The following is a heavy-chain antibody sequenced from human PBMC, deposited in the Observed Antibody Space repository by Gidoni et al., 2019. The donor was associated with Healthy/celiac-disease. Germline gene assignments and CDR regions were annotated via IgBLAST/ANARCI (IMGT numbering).Heavy chain of an antibody. J-gene: IGHJ4*02. D-gene: IGHD6-19*01. Sequence: EVPLVQSGGGLVPPGGSLRLSCAAAGFTFSTYWMHLVRQAPGKGSVWVSRINSDRSSTSYADSVKGRFTISRDNAKNTLYLQMNSLRAEDTAVYYCARDLGGIAVAGHDYWGQGTLVTVSS. V-gene: IGHV3-74*01. CDR1: GFTFSTYW. CDR2: INSDRSST. CDR3: ARDLGGIAVAGHDY.